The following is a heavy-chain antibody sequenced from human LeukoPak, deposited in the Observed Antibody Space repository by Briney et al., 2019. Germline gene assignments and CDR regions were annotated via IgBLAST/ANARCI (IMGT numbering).Heavy chain of an antibody. CDR1: GFPFSSYG. D-gene: IGHD3-22*01. Sequence: GGSLRLSCAASGFPFSSYGMHWVRQAPGRGLEWVGRIKSKPDGGTIGYAAPVKGRFTISRDDSKTTFYLQMNTLKTEDTAVYYCSTGGYYFDYWGQGTLVTVSS. J-gene: IGHJ4*02. V-gene: IGHV3-15*07. CDR3: STGGYYFDY. CDR2: IKSKPDGGTI.